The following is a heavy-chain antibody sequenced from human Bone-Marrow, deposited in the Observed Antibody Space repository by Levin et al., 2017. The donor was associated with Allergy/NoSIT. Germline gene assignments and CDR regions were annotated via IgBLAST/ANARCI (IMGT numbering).Heavy chain of an antibody. D-gene: IGHD3-9*01. CDR2: VTPSGDT. CDR3: ARVGYVDPAYDS. J-gene: IGHJ4*02. CDR1: GFTFTNHD. Sequence: LSGGSLRLSCAASGFTFTNHDMHWVRQASGKSLEWVGAVTPSGDTYYSASVKGRFTIFREDAKESLYLQMNSLKAGDTAVYYCARVGYVDPAYDSWGQGALVTVSS. V-gene: IGHV3-13*01.